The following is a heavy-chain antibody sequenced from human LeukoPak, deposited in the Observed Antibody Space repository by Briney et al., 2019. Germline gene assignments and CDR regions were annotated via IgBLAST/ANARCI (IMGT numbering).Heavy chain of an antibody. CDR2: IYTSGST. CDR1: GGSINNYY. CDR3: AGKSLNYYGSGNFDY. V-gene: IGHV4-4*07. Sequence: SETMSLTCTVSGGSINNYYWSWIRQPAGKGLEWIGRIYTSGSTNYNPSLKSRVTMSVDTSKNQCTLKLSSVTAADTAVYYCAGKSLNYYGSGNFDYWGQGTLVTVSS. J-gene: IGHJ4*02. D-gene: IGHD3-10*01.